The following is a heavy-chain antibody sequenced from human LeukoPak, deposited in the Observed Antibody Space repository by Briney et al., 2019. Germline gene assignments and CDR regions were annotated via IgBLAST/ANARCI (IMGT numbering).Heavy chain of an antibody. D-gene: IGHD2-2*01. CDR2: ISGSGGST. CDR1: GFTFSSYE. V-gene: IGHV3-23*01. Sequence: PGGSLRLSCAASGFTFSSYEMNWVRQAPGKGLEWVSAISGSGGSTYYADSVKGRFTISRDNSKNTLYLQMNSLRAEDTAVYYCAKGVVVPAAPFDYWGQGTLVTVSS. CDR3: AKGVVVPAAPFDY. J-gene: IGHJ4*02.